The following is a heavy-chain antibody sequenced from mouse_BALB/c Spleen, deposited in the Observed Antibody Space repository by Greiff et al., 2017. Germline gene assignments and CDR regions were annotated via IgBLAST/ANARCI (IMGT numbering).Heavy chain of an antibody. V-gene: IGHV1-87*01. J-gene: IGHJ4*01. CDR2: IYPGDGDT. CDR1: GYTFTSYW. Sequence: VKLMESGAELARPGASVKLSCKASGYTFTSYWMQWVKQRPGQGLEWIGAIYPGDGDTRYTQKFKGKATLTADKSSSTAYMQLSSLASEDSAVYYCAREGDGAMDYWGQGTSVTVSS. CDR3: AREGDGAMDY.